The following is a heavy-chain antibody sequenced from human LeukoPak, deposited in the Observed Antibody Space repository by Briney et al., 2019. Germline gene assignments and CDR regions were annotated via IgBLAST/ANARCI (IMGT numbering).Heavy chain of an antibody. CDR1: KFTFSSYG. CDR3: AKSRHPYNWNDGAFFDY. CDR2: ISYDGSNK. V-gene: IGHV3-30*18. Sequence: GRSLRLSCAASKFTFSSYGMHWVRQAPGKGLEGVAVISYDGSNKYYADSVRGRFNISRDNSKNTLYLHMNSLRPEDTAVYYCAKSRHPYNWNDGAFFDYWGQGTLVTVSS. J-gene: IGHJ4*02. D-gene: IGHD1-20*01.